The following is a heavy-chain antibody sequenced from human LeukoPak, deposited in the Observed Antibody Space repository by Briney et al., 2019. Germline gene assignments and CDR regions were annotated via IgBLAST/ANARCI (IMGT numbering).Heavy chain of an antibody. Sequence: SETLSLTCTVSGGSISSGDYYWSWIRQPPGKGLEWIGYIYYSGSTYYNPSLKSRVTISVDTSKNQSSLKLSSVTAADTAVYYCARCGTYSGYDLYPYYYYGMDVWGQGTTVTVSS. V-gene: IGHV4-30-4*01. CDR1: GGSISSGDYY. CDR3: ARCGTYSGYDLYPYYYYGMDV. J-gene: IGHJ6*02. D-gene: IGHD5-12*01. CDR2: IYYSGST.